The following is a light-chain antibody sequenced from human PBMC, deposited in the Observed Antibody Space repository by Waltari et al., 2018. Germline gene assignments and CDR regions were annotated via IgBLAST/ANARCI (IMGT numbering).Light chain of an antibody. CDR1: QSIRMF. CDR2: TAS. J-gene: IGKJ3*01. CDR3: QQFSSYRTGFT. V-gene: IGKV1-39*01. Sequence: DIQMTQSPSSLSASVGDRVTITCRASQSIRMFLNWYQQKPGKAPKPLIYTASSLESGVPSRFSASGSGTDFTLTISSLQPEDFGTYYCQQFSSYRTGFTFGPGTTVDMK.